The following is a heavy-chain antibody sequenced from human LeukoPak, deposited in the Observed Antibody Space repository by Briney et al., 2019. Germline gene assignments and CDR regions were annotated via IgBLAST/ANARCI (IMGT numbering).Heavy chain of an antibody. D-gene: IGHD3-3*01. V-gene: IGHV3-21*01. J-gene: IGHJ4*02. CDR3: ARNYDFWSGHGDPLGSMYDY. CDR1: GFTFSSYS. Sequence: GGSLRLSCAASGFTFSSYSMNWVRQAPGKGLEWVSSISSSSSYIYYADSVKGRFTISRDNAKNSLYLQMNSLRAEDTAVYYCARNYDFWSGHGDPLGSMYDYWGQGTLVTVSS. CDR2: ISSSSSYI.